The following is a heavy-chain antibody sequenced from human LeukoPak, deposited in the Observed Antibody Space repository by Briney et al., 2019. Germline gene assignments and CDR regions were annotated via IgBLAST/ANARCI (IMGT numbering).Heavy chain of an antibody. J-gene: IGHJ5*02. Sequence: SETLSLTCTVSGGSISSYYWSWIRQPPGKGLEWIGSIYHSGITYYNPSLKSRVTISVDTSKNQFSPKLSSVTATDTAVYYCARELAVAGTLNCFDPWGQGTLVTVSS. CDR2: IYHSGIT. D-gene: IGHD6-19*01. CDR1: GGSISSYY. V-gene: IGHV4-38-2*02. CDR3: ARELAVAGTLNCFDP.